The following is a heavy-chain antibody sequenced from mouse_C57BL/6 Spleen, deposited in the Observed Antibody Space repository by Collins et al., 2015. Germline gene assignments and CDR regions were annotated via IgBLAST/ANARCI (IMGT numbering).Heavy chain of an antibody. CDR3: AREGGSSPFDV. J-gene: IGHJ1*01. V-gene: IGHV3-6*02. CDR2: ISYDGSN. D-gene: IGHD1-1*01. CDR1: GYSITSGYY. Sequence: DVQLQESGPGLVKPSQSLSLTCSVTGYSITSGYYWNWIRQFPGNKLEWMGYISYDGSNNYNPSLKNRISITRDTSKNQFFLKLNSVTTEDTATYYCAREGGSSPFDVWGAGTTVTVSS.